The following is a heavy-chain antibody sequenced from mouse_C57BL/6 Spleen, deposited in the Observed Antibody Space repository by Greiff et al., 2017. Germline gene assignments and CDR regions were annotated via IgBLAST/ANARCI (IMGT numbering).Heavy chain of an antibody. CDR2: IDPETGGT. CDR3: TRIYYGSSDYFEY. V-gene: IGHV1-15*01. CDR1: GYTFTDYE. D-gene: IGHD1-1*01. J-gene: IGHJ2*01. Sequence: QVQLQQSGAELVRPGASVTLSCKASGYTFTDYEMHWVKQTPVHGLEWIGAIDPETGGTAYNQKFKGKAILTADKSSSTAYMELRSLTSEDSAVYYCTRIYYGSSDYFEYWGQGTTLTVSS.